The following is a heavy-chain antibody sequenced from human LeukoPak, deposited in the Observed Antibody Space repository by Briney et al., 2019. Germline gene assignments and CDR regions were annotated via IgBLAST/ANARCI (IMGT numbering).Heavy chain of an antibody. J-gene: IGHJ4*02. D-gene: IGHD6-19*01. CDR1: GFTFSSYA. V-gene: IGHV3-23*01. Sequence: PGGSLRLSCAASGFTFSSYAMSWVRQAQGKGLDWDSAIDGSGSNTFYADSVKGRFTISRDNSKNTLYLQMNSLRAEDTALYFCVKRTVAGQFDYWGQGTLVTVSS. CDR2: IDGSGSNT. CDR3: VKRTVAGQFDY.